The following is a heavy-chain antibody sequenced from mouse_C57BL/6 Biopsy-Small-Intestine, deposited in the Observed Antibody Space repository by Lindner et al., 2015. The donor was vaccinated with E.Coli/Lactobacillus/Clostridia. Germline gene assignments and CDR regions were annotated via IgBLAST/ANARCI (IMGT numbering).Heavy chain of an antibody. CDR2: INPSTGGT. Sequence: VQLQESGPELVKSGASVKISCEASGYSITSNYVNWVKQSPEKSLEWIGEINPSTGGTTYNEKFKGKATLTADQSSSTAFMELHSLTSEDSAVYFCSRRAWDEGCWGQGTTLTVSS. V-gene: IGHV1-42*01. D-gene: IGHD4-1*01. J-gene: IGHJ2*01. CDR3: SRRAWDEGC. CDR1: GYSITSNY.